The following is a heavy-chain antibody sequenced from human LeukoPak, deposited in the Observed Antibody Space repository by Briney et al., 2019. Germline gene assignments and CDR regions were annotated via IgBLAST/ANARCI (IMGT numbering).Heavy chain of an antibody. J-gene: IGHJ3*02. CDR2: INPNHGDT. V-gene: IGHV1-2*02. CDR1: GYTFTGYY. Sequence: ASVKVSCKASGYTFTGYYMHWVRQAPGQGLEWMGWINPNHGDTNYAQKFQDRVSMTRDTSISTAYMHLSRLRSADTAVYYCARVGSSWYGSAFDIWGQGTMVTVSS. D-gene: IGHD6-13*01. CDR3: ARVGSSWYGSAFDI.